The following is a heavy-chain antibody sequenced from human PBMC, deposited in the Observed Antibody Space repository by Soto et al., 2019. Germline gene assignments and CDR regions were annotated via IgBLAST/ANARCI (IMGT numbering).Heavy chain of an antibody. J-gene: IGHJ4*02. CDR3: ARAATTIVVVTKSYYFDY. CDR1: GGSISSGGYY. CDR2: IYYSGST. D-gene: IGHD2-21*02. V-gene: IGHV4-31*03. Sequence: QVQLQESGPGLVKPSQTLSLTCTVSGGSISSGGYYWSWIRQHPGKGLEWIGYIYYSGSTYYNPSLKIRVTIAVDTSKNQFSLKLSSVNAADTAVYYCARAATTIVVVTKSYYFDYWGQGTLVTVSS.